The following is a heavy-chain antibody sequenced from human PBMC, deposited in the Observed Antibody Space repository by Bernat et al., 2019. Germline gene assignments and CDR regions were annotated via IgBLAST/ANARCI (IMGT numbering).Heavy chain of an antibody. CDR2: IYYSGRT. V-gene: IGHV4-39*01. CDR3: ARGVTMAPVYYGMDV. CDR1: GGSINSHSYY. Sequence: QLQLQESGPGLVKASETLSLTCTVSGGSINSHSYYWGWIRQPPGKGLEWIGSIYYSGRTYYKPSLKSRVTISVDTSKNQSSLKLSSVTAADTAVYYCARGVTMAPVYYGMDVWGQGTTVTVSS. D-gene: IGHD3-10*01. J-gene: IGHJ6*02.